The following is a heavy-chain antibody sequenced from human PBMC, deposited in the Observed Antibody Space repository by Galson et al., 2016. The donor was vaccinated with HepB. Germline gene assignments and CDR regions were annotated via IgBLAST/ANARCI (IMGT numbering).Heavy chain of an antibody. J-gene: IGHJ4*02. CDR2: ISSSGSTI. Sequence: SLRLSCAASGFTFSSYEMNWVRQAPGKGLEWVSYISSSGSTIYYADSVKGRFTISLDNAKNSLFLQMNSLSAEDTAVYYCARGRRPFDLWGQGTLVTVSS. V-gene: IGHV3-48*03. CDR1: GFTFSSYE. CDR3: ARGRRPFDL.